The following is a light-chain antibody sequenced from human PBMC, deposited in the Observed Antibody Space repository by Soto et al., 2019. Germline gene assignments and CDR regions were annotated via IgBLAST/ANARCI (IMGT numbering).Light chain of an antibody. V-gene: IGLV2-11*01. CDR3: YSYAGSYTFYV. J-gene: IGLJ1*01. CDR2: EVS. CDR1: SSDVGGYNY. Sequence: QSALTQPRSVSGSPGRSVTISCTGTSSDVGGYNYVSWYQQHPGKAPKLMISEVSKRPSGVPDRFFGSKSGNTASLTISGLQTEDEADYYCYSYAGSYTFYVFGTGTKVTVL.